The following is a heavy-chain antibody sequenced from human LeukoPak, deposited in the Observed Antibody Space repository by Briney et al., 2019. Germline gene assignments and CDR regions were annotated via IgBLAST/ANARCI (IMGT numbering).Heavy chain of an antibody. J-gene: IGHJ4*02. D-gene: IGHD2-21*02. CDR3: ARDARLGGDWLRGFDY. CDR2: ISSSSSTI. CDR1: GFMFSSYA. V-gene: IGHV3-48*04. Sequence: GGSLRLSCAASGFMFSSYAMNWVRQAPGKGLEWVSYISSSSSTIYYADSVKGRFTISRDNAKNSLYLQMNSLRAEDTAVYYCARDARLGGDWLRGFDYWGQGTLVTVSS.